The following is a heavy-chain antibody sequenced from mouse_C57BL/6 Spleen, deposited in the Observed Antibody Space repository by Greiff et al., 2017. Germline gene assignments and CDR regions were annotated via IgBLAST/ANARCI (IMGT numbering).Heavy chain of an antibody. V-gene: IGHV1-19*01. J-gene: IGHJ2*01. CDR1: GYTFTDYY. Sequence: EVQLQQSGPVLVKPGASVKMSCKASGYTFTDYYMNWVKQSHGKSLEWIGVINPYNGGTSSNQKFKGKATLTVDKSSSTAYMELNSLTSEDSAVYYCAREAAQATPRAFDYWGQGTTLTVSS. D-gene: IGHD3-2*02. CDR2: INPYNGGT. CDR3: AREAAQATPRAFDY.